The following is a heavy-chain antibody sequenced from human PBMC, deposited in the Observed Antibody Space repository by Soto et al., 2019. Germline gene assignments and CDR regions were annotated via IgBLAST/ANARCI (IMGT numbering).Heavy chain of an antibody. CDR2: IDPSDSYT. J-gene: IGHJ6*02. V-gene: IGHV5-10-1*01. Sequence: PGESLKISCKGSGYSFTSYWISWVRQMPGKGLEWMGRIDPSDSYTNYSPSFQGHVTISADKSISTAYLQWSSLKASDTAMYYCARPNRKWSRGYYYGMDVWGQGTTVTVSS. CDR3: ARPNRKWSRGYYYGMDV. D-gene: IGHD2-15*01. CDR1: GYSFTSYW.